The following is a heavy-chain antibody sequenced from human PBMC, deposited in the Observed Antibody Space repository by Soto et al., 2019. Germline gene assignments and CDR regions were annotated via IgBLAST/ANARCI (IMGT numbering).Heavy chain of an antibody. Sequence: GGSLRLSCATSGFSISDSYMSWIRQAPGKGLEWISYISPRSTFRDYADSLKGRFTISRDSVKNSVYLQMNNLTADDTGVYYCARGGGGGLFDPWGQGTLVTVSS. CDR3: ARGGGGGLFDP. J-gene: IGHJ5*02. D-gene: IGHD2-21*01. CDR2: ISPRSTFR. V-gene: IGHV3-11*06. CDR1: GFSISDSY.